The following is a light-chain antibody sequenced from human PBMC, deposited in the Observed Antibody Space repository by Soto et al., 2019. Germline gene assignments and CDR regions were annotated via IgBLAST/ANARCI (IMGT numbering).Light chain of an antibody. CDR3: QQYSDWPRT. CDR2: GAS. Sequence: ERVMTQSPATLSVSPGERATLSCRASQSVGTRLAWYQQKPGQAPRLLIYGASARAAGISPRFSGGGSGTDFTLTISSLQCEDLAVYYCQQYSDWPRTFGQGTKVGIK. V-gene: IGKV3D-15*01. J-gene: IGKJ1*01. CDR1: QSVGTR.